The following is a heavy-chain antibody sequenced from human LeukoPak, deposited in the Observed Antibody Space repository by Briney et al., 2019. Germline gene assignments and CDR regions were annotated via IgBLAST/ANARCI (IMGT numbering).Heavy chain of an antibody. V-gene: IGHV4-4*07. J-gene: IGHJ3*02. CDR3: ARVPGLSPHDAFDI. Sequence: SETLSLTCTVSGGSISSYYWSWIRQPAGKGLEWIGRIYTSGSTNYNPSLKSRVTMSVDTSKNQFSLKLSSVTAADTAVYYCARVPGLSPHDAFDIWGQGTMVTVSS. CDR2: IYTSGST. CDR1: GGSISSYY.